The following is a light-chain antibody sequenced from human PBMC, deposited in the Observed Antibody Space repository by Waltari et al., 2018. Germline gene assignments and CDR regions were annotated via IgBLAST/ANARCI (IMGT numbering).Light chain of an antibody. V-gene: IGLV2-11*01. Sequence: QSALTQPRSVSGSPGQSVTISCTGTSSDVGVYNYVSWYQQHPDKAPKLVIYDVSKRPSGVRHRFSGSKSGNTSSLTISGLQAEDEADYYCCSYAGNYAYVFGTGTKVTGL. J-gene: IGLJ1*01. CDR2: DVS. CDR3: CSYAGNYAYV. CDR1: SSDVGVYNY.